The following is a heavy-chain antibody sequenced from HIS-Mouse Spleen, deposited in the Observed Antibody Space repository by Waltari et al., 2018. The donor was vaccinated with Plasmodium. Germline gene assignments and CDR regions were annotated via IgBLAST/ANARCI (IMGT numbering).Heavy chain of an antibody. Sequence: EVQLLEAGGGLVQPGGSLRRSCAAPGCTLSRYSMRWVRQAPGKGLEWGSAISGSGGSTYYADSVKGRFTTSRDNSKNTLYLQMNSLRAEDTAVYYCAKSSKGTGDLWDYWGQGTLVTVSS. CDR1: GCTLSRYS. CDR3: AKSSKGTGDLWDY. J-gene: IGHJ4*02. V-gene: IGHV3-23*01. CDR2: ISGSGGST. D-gene: IGHD7-27*01.